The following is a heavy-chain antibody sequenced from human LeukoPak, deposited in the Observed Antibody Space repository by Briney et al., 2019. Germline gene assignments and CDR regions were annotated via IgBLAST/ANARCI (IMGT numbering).Heavy chain of an antibody. Sequence: PSETLSLTCAVYGGSFSGYYWSWIRQPPGMGLEWIGTIYYSGSTYYNPSLKSRVTISVDTSKNQFSLKLSSATAADTAVYYCARHSGSIGEFDYWGQGTLVTVSA. J-gene: IGHJ4*02. CDR1: GGSFSGYY. CDR3: ARHSGSIGEFDY. V-gene: IGHV4-34*01. CDR2: IYYSGST. D-gene: IGHD3-10*01.